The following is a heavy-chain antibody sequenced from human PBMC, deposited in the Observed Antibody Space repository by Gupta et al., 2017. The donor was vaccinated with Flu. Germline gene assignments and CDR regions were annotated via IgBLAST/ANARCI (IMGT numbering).Heavy chain of an antibody. CDR2: IYSGGST. Sequence: EVQLVETGGGLIQPGGSLRLSCAASGFTFSRHYMSWVRQAPGKGLEWVSVIYSGGSTYYADSVKGRFTISRDNSKNTLYLQMNSLRAEDTAVYYCARDGPRDYGGPQGDAFDIWGQGTMVTVSS. V-gene: IGHV3-53*02. J-gene: IGHJ3*02. CDR3: ARDGPRDYGGPQGDAFDI. D-gene: IGHD4-23*01. CDR1: GFTFSRHY.